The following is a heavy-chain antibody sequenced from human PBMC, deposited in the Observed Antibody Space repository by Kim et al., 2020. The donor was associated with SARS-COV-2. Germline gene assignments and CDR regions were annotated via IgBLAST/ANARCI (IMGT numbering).Heavy chain of an antibody. D-gene: IGHD2-15*01. CDR2: TYYRSKWYN. CDR1: GDSVSSNSVA. J-gene: IGHJ4*02. Sequence: SQTLSLTCAISGDSVSSNSVAWNWIRQSPSRGLDWLGRTYYRSKWYNDYAVSVKSRITITPDTSKNQFSLQLSSVSPEDTAIYYCARSFSGTYNSWGQGTQVAVSS. CDR3: ARSFSGTYNS. V-gene: IGHV6-1*01.